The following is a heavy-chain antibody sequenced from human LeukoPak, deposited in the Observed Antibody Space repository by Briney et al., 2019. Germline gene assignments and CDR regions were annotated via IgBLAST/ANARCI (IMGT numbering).Heavy chain of an antibody. CDR1: GGTFSSYA. Sequence: GASVKVSCKASGGTFSSYAISWVRQAPGQRLEWMGWINAGNGNTKYSQKFQGRVTITRDTSASTAYMELSSLRSEDTAVYYCARGYKGFDYWGQGTLVTVSS. J-gene: IGHJ4*02. CDR2: INAGNGNT. D-gene: IGHD1-20*01. CDR3: ARGYKGFDY. V-gene: IGHV1-3*01.